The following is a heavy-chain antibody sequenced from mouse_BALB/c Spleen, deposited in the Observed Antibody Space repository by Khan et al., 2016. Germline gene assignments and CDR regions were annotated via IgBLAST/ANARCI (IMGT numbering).Heavy chain of an antibody. CDR1: GFSLTSYG. Sequence: QVQLKESGPGPVAPSQSLSITCTVSGFSLTSYGVHWVRQPPGKGLEWLVVIWSDGSTTYNSALKSRLSISKDNSKSQVFLKMNSLQTDDTAMYYCARNKYGNYYAMDYWGQGTSVTVSS. J-gene: IGHJ4*01. CDR2: IWSDGST. D-gene: IGHD2-10*02. CDR3: ARNKYGNYYAMDY. V-gene: IGHV2-6*02.